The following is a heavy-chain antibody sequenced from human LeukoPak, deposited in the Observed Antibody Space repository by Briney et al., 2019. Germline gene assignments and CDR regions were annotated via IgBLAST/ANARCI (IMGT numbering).Heavy chain of an antibody. D-gene: IGHD6-19*01. Sequence: GGSLRLSCAASGFTFSSYGMHWVRQAPGKGLEWVAFIRYDGSNKYYADSVKGRFTLYTDNSKNTLYLQMNSLRAEHTAVYYCAKDPIGGWMFDYWGQGTLVTVSS. CDR3: AKDPIGGWMFDY. J-gene: IGHJ4*02. CDR1: GFTFSSYG. CDR2: IRYDGSNK. V-gene: IGHV3-30*02.